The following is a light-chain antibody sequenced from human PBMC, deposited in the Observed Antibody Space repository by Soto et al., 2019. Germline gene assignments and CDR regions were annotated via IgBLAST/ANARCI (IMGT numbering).Light chain of an antibody. Sequence: QSALTQPASVSGSPGQSITISCTGTSSDVGGYNYVSWYQQHPGKAPKLMIYDVSNRPSGVSNPFSGSKSGNTASLTISGLQAEDEADSYCSSYTSSSTLGVFGGGTKLTVL. CDR2: DVS. J-gene: IGLJ2*01. CDR3: SSYTSSSTLGV. CDR1: SSDVGGYNY. V-gene: IGLV2-14*01.